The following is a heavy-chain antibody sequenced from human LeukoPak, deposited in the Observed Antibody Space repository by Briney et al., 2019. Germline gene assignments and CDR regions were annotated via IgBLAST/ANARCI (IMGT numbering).Heavy chain of an antibody. CDR2: TSSDLNVK. J-gene: IGHJ4*02. D-gene: IGHD3-10*01. Sequence: GGSLRLSCAASGFSFSDHWLDWVRQAPGKGLEWVAVTSSDLNVKLYADSVKGRFTISRDNSRSTLYLQMNSLRPEDTAIYYCAREGYYGSGSPPSLYFDYWGQGTLVTVSS. V-gene: IGHV3-30*03. CDR3: AREGYYGSGSPPSLYFDY. CDR1: GFSFSDHW.